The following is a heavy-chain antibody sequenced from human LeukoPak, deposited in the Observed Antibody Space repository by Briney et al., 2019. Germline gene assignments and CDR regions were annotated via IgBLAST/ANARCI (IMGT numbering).Heavy chain of an antibody. CDR2: IYYSGST. J-gene: IGHJ1*01. CDR1: GGSISSYY. D-gene: IGHD1-1*01. CDR3: ARGRERQAEYFQH. V-gene: IGHV4-59*01. Sequence: SETLSLTCTVSGGSISSYYWSWIRQPPGKGLEWIGYIYYSGSTNYNPSLKSRVTILVDTSKNQFSLKLSSVTAADTAVYYCARGRERQAEYFQHWGQGTLVTVSS.